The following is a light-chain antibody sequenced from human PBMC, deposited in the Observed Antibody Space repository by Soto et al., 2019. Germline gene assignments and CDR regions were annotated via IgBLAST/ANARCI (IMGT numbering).Light chain of an antibody. J-gene: IGKJ4*01. CDR3: QQTYSTRALT. CDR1: QDINSY. V-gene: IGKV1-39*01. CDR2: AAS. Sequence: DIQMTQSPTSLSASVGDRVTITCRASQDINSYLNWYQHKPGKSPKLLIYAASSLQSGVPSRFSGSESGTDFTLTINSLPPDDSAIYYCQQTYSTRALTFGGGTKVEIK.